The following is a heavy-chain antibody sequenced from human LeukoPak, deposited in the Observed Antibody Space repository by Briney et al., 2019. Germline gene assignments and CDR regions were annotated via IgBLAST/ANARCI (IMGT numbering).Heavy chain of an antibody. J-gene: IGHJ4*02. CDR2: LNPKTGDT. V-gene: IGHV1-2*02. CDR3: AREGLYSSISDFDY. Sequence: ASVKVSCKASGYTFTGYYVHWVRQAPGQGLQWMGYLNPKTGDTKYAQKLLDRVTMTRDASISTVYMELSGLRSDNTAVYYCAREGLYSSISDFDYWGQGTLVTVSS. D-gene: IGHD6-19*01. CDR1: GYTFTGYY.